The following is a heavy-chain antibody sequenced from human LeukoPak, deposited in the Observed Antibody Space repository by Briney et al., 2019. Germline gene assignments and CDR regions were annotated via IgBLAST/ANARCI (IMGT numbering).Heavy chain of an antibody. Sequence: GGSLRLSCAASGFTFDDYSMNWVRQAPGKGLEWVSFISSSSGYIFYADSMKGRFTISRDNAKNSLYLQMNSLRAEATAIYYCTRDLRIAMIADAFDLWGQGTMVTVSS. CDR2: ISSSSGYI. D-gene: IGHD3-22*01. J-gene: IGHJ3*01. V-gene: IGHV3-21*01. CDR1: GFTFDDYS. CDR3: TRDLRIAMIADAFDL.